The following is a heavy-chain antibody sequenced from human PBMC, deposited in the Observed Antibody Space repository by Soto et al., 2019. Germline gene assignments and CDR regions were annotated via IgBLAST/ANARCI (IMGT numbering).Heavy chain of an antibody. V-gene: IGHV3-74*01. CDR2: TNSDGSST. J-gene: IGHJ6*01. CDR1: GFIFINFW. Sequence: SGGSMSLSCVASGFIFINFWMHWFRQAPGIGLVWVSHTNSDGSSTTYADSVKGRFTIPRDNAKHTMYLQTNSLRAEDTAVYYGVIAIASYGMDAWGRGPTVTVSS. D-gene: IGHD3-22*01. CDR3: VIAIASYGMDA.